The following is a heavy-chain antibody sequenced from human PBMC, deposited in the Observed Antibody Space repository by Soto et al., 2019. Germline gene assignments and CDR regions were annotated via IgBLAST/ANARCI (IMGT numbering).Heavy chain of an antibody. J-gene: IGHJ5*02. CDR1: GGTFSTYT. CDR3: AGXXXXXXXXXXAXSYP. Sequence: QVQLVQSGAEVKKPGSSVKVSCKASGGTFSTYTITWVRQAPGQGLEWMGRIIPIIGIINYAQKFQGRVTISADKFTGXAYMELTGLXSDDTXXXYCAGXXXXXXXXXXAXSYPWGQGTLVTVSS. V-gene: IGHV1-69*02. CDR2: IIPIIGII.